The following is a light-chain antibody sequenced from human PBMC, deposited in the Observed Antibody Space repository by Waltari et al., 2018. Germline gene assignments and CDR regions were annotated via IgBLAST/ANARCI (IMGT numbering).Light chain of an antibody. CDR1: QIIREH. CDR2: GAS. CDR3: QQSYTQPWT. J-gene: IGKJ1*01. Sequence: DIQMTQSPSSLSASVGDRVTISRRAIQIIREHLIWYQQEPGRAPNVLIFGASRFVSGVPSRFSGTGSGADFTLTISSLQAADSATYWCQQSYTQPWTFGQGTKVEIK. V-gene: IGKV1-39*01.